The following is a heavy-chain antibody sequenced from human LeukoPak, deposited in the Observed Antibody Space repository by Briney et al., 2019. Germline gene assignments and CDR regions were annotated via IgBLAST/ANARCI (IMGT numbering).Heavy chain of an antibody. CDR1: GASISGYY. CDR3: ARDGKWLTLYYFDY. J-gene: IGHJ4*02. Sequence: PSETLSLTCTVSGASISGYYWSWIRQPAGKGLEWIGRIYSSGSTNYNPSLKSRVTMSVDTSKNQFSLKLSSVIAADTAVYYCARDGKWLTLYYFDYWGQGTLVTVSS. CDR2: IYSSGST. V-gene: IGHV4-4*07. D-gene: IGHD3-22*01.